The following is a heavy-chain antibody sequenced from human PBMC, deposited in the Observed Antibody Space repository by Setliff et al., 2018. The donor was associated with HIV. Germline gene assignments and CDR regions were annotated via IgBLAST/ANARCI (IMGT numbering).Heavy chain of an antibody. D-gene: IGHD3-10*01. J-gene: IGHJ4*02. CDR2: INVNSGGT. CDR1: GYLFTGYY. CDR3: AREGSPIYYFDY. Sequence: GASVKVSCKASGYLFTGYYMHWVRQAPGQGLEWMRWINVNSGGTKYAQKFQGRVTMTRDTSISTAYMEVSSLRSDDTAVYYCAREGSPIYYFDYWSQGTLVTVSS. V-gene: IGHV1-2*02.